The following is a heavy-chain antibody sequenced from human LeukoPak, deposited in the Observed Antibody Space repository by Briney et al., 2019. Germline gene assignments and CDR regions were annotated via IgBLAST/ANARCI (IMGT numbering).Heavy chain of an antibody. CDR2: IYRGGST. Sequence: GGSLRLTCAASGFTHNCNYMSSVRQTPGKGLEWVLVIYRGGSTYYTVSVKGRYTISRDNSKNKLYLQMNSLRAEDTAVYYCARELEQFDYWGQGTLVTVSS. CDR3: ARELEQFDY. CDR1: GFTHNCNY. J-gene: IGHJ4*02. D-gene: IGHD1/OR15-1a*01. V-gene: IGHV3-66*01.